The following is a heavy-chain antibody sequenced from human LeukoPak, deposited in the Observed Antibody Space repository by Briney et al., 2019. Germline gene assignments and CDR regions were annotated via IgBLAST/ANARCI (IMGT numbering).Heavy chain of an antibody. V-gene: IGHV1-69*06. CDR3: ARGYGDSSGYYYLGDFDI. Sequence: SVKVSCKASGGTVSSYAISWVRQAPGQGLEWMGGIIPIFGTPNYAQKFQGRVTITADKSTSTAYMELSSLRSEDTAVYYCARGYGDSSGYYYLGDFDIWGQGTMVTVSS. J-gene: IGHJ3*02. CDR2: IIPIFGTP. D-gene: IGHD3-22*01. CDR1: GGTVSSYA.